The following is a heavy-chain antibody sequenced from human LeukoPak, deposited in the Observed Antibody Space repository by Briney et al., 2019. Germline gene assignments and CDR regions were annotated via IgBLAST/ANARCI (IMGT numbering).Heavy chain of an antibody. Sequence: SETLSLTCTVSGGSISSGDYYWSWIRQPPGKGLEWIGYIYYSGSTYYNPSLKSRVTISVDTSKNQFSLKLSSVTAADTAVYYCAMTAKDSSGYYSDAFDIWGQGTMVTVSS. CDR1: GGSISSGDYY. J-gene: IGHJ3*02. D-gene: IGHD3-22*01. CDR3: AMTAKDSSGYYSDAFDI. CDR2: IYYSGST. V-gene: IGHV4-30-4*01.